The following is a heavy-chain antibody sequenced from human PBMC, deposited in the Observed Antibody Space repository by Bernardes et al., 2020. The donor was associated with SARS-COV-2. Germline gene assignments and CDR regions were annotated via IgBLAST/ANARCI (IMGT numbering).Heavy chain of an antibody. CDR3: ASPLTNRDGFHS. V-gene: IGHV4-39*02. Sequence: SETLSLTCDVSGGSINSGSYFWVWIRQAPGRGLEWIATVYYNGNTYYRPSLKSRASMSVDSSKNRFSLKLSSVTAADAAVYYCASPLTNRDGFHSWGQGTLVTVSS. J-gene: IGHJ5*01. CDR1: GGSINSGSYF. D-gene: IGHD3-3*01. CDR2: VYYNGNT.